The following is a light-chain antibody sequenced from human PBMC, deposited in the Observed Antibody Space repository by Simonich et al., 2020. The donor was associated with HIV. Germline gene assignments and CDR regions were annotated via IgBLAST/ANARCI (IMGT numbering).Light chain of an antibody. V-gene: IGKV3-20*01. J-gene: IGKJ1*01. CDR3: QQYGSSPKT. CDR1: PSVSTY. Sequence: EIVMTTSPDTLFVSPGERATLPCRASPSVSTYLPGYQQKPGQAPRLLIHGASTRETGFPDRFSCSGSGTDFTLTISRLKPEDFAMYYCQQYGSSPKTFGQGTRVEIK. CDR2: GAS.